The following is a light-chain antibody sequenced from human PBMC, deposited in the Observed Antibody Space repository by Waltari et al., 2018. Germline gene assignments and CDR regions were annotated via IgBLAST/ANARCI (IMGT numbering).Light chain of an antibody. V-gene: IGKV3-15*01. J-gene: IGKJ5*01. CDR3: QQYNNWPPIT. CDR1: QSVNSN. Sequence: EIVMTQSPGTLSVSPGERATLSCRASQSVNSNLAWYQQKPGQAPRLLIYGASTRAPGIPARFSGSGAGTEFTLTISSLQSEDFAVYYCQQYNNWPPITFGQGTRLEIK. CDR2: GAS.